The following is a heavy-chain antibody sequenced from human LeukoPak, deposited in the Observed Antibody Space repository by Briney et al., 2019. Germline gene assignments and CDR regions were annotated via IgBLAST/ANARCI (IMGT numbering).Heavy chain of an antibody. CDR1: GFTFSSYA. J-gene: IGHJ4*02. D-gene: IGHD6-19*01. CDR3: AKDGGTGIAVAGEFDY. CDR2: ISGSGGST. Sequence: PGGSPRLSCAASGFTFSSYAMSWVRQAPGKGLEWASAISGSGGSTYYADSVKGRFTISRDNSKNTLYLQMNSLRAEDTAVYYRAKDGGTGIAVAGEFDYWGQGTLVTVSS. V-gene: IGHV3-23*01.